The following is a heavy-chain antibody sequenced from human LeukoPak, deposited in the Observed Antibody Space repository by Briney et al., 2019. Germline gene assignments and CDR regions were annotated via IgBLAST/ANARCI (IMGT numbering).Heavy chain of an antibody. J-gene: IGHJ4*02. V-gene: IGHV4-38-2*02. Sequence: SETLTLTCTVSGYSISSGYYWGWIRQPPGKGLEWIGSIYHSRSTYYNPSLKSRVTISVDTSKNQFSLKLSSVTAADTAVYYCARAGSYYSFDYWGQGTLVTVSS. CDR2: IYHSRST. D-gene: IGHD1-26*01. CDR3: ARAGSYYSFDY. CDR1: GYSISSGYY.